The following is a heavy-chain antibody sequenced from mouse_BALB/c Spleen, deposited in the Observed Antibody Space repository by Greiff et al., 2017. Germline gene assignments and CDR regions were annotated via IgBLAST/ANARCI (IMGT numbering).Heavy chain of an antibody. J-gene: IGHJ2*01. CDR3: ARSVLITTALDY. V-gene: IGHV3-2*02. CDR2: ISYSGST. CDR1: GYSITSDYA. Sequence: EVKLQESGPGLVKPSQSLSLTCTVTGYSITSDYAWNWIRQFPGNKLEWMGYISYSGSTSYNPSLKSRISITRDTSKNQFFLQLNSVTTEDTATYYCARSVLITTALDYWGQGTTLTVSS. D-gene: IGHD1-2*01.